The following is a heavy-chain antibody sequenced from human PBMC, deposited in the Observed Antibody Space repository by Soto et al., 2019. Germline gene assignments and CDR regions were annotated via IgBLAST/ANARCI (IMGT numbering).Heavy chain of an antibody. J-gene: IGHJ5*02. CDR3: ARSSGGNFGIIIEGSNWFDP. CDR1: GDTFTSYY. V-gene: IGHV1-46*01. CDR2: INPHGGST. Sequence: AAVKVSCKAPGDTFTSYYLNWVRQAPGQGLEWMGVINPHGGSTKYAQKFQGRITMTRDTSRSTVYMELSSLRSDDTAIYYCARSSGGNFGIIIEGSNWFDPWGQGTLVTVSS. D-gene: IGHD3-3*01.